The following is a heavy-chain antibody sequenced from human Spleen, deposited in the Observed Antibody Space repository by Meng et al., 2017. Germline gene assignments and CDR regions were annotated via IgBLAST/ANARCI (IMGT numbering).Heavy chain of an antibody. CDR2: IYTSGST. CDR3: AGEESASGWYFGAFDI. V-gene: IGHV4-4*07. J-gene: IGHJ3*02. Sequence: SETLSLTCTASGGSISSYYWSWIRQPAGKGLEWIGRIYTSGSTNYNPSLKSRVTMSVDTSKNQFSLKLSSVTAADTPVYYCAGEESASGWYFGAFDIWGQGKKVNVAS. CDR1: GGSISSYY. D-gene: IGHD6-19*01.